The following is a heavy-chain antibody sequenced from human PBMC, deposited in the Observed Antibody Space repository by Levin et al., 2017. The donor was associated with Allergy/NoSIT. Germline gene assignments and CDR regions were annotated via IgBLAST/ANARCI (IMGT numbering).Heavy chain of an antibody. J-gene: IGHJ3*02. V-gene: IGHV3-30*18. CDR2: ISYDGSNK. Sequence: GGSLRLSCAASGFTFSSYGMHWVRQAPGKGLEWVAVISYDGSNKYYADSVKGRFTISRDNSKNTLYLQMNSLRAEDTAVYYCAKEQIWFSDDAFDIWGQGTMVTVSS. CDR1: GFTFSSYG. CDR3: AKEQIWFSDDAFDI. D-gene: IGHD3-10*01.